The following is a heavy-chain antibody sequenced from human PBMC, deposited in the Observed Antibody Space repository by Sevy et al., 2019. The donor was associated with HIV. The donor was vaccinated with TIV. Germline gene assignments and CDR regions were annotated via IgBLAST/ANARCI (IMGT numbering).Heavy chain of an antibody. CDR2: IWVDGSNT. Sequence: GGSLRLSCAASGFTLSTYDMHWVRQAPGKGLEWVAVIWVDGSNTYYAHSVKGRFTISRDIAKNTLHLQMNSLRAEDTAVYYCARDLEFYDYGDYGPAFMPDYWGQGSLVTVSS. J-gene: IGHJ4*02. CDR1: GFTLSTYD. CDR3: ARDLEFYDYGDYGPAFMPDY. V-gene: IGHV3-33*01. D-gene: IGHD4-17*01.